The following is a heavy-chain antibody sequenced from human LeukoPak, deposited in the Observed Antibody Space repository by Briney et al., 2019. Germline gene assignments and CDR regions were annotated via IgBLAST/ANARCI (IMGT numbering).Heavy chain of an antibody. CDR3: TRRIAVAGDNWFDP. CDR2: IRSKANSYAT. V-gene: IGHV3-73*01. D-gene: IGHD6-19*01. CDR1: GFTFSGSA. Sequence: GGSLRLSCAASGFTFSGSAMHWVRQASGKGLEWVGRIRSKANSYATAYAASVKGRFTISRDDSKNKAYLQMNSLKTEDTAVYYCTRRIAVAGDNWFDPWGQGTLVTVSS. J-gene: IGHJ5*02.